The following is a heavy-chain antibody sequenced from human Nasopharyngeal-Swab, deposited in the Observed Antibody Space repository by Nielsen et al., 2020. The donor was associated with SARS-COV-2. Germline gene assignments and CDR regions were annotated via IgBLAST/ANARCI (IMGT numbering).Heavy chain of an antibody. CDR1: GGSISSYY. CDR3: ARDRGYSYGSSDAFDI. CDR2: IYYSGST. V-gene: IGHV4-59*01. Sequence: SEPLSLTCTVSGGSISSYYWSWIRQPPGKGLEWIGYIYYSGSTNYNPSLKSRVTISVDTSKNQFSLKLSSVTAADTAVYYCARDRGYSYGSSDAFDIWGQGTMVTVSS. J-gene: IGHJ3*02. D-gene: IGHD5-18*01.